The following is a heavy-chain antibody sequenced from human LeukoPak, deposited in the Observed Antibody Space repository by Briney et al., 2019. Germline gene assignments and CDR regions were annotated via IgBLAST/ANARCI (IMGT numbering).Heavy chain of an antibody. Sequence: RPSETLSLTCAVSGGSISSSNWWSWVRQPPGKGLEWIGEIYHGGSTNYNPSLKSRVTISVDKSKNQFSLRLSSVTAADTAVYYCARHGMYSGSESYYDPFDYWGQGTLVTVSS. D-gene: IGHD3-10*01. V-gene: IGHV4-4*02. J-gene: IGHJ4*02. CDR3: ARHGMYSGSESYYDPFDY. CDR2: IYHGGST. CDR1: GGSISSSNW.